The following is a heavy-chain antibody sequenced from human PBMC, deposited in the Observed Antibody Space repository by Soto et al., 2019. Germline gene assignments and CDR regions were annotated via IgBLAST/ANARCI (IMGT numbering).Heavy chain of an antibody. V-gene: IGHV4-39*01. Sequence: TSETLSLTCTVSGGSISSSSYYWGWIRQPPGKGLEWIGSIYYSGSTYYNPSLKSRVTISVDTSKNQFSLKLSSVTAADTAVYYCATLLRYFDWFDPWGQGTLVTAPQ. CDR1: GGSISSSSYY. J-gene: IGHJ5*02. CDR3: ATLLRYFDWFDP. CDR2: IYYSGST. D-gene: IGHD3-9*01.